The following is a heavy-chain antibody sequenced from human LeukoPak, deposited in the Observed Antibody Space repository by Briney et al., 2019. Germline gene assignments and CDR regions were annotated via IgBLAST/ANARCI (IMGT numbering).Heavy chain of an antibody. J-gene: IGHJ4*02. Sequence: GGSLRLSCVASGFTFSRHSMNWVRQAPGKGLEGVANIKQDGSEKYYVDSVKGRFTISRDNAKNSLYLQMNSLRAEDTAVYYCARDGVAGYSYGYGYWGQGTLVTVSS. D-gene: IGHD5-18*01. CDR2: IKQDGSEK. CDR3: ARDGVAGYSYGYGY. CDR1: GFTFSRHS. V-gene: IGHV3-7*01.